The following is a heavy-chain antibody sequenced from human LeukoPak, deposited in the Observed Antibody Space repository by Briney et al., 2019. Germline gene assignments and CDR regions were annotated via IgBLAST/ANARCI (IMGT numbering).Heavy chain of an antibody. D-gene: IGHD1-26*01. J-gene: IGHJ4*02. CDR1: GFTFSSYE. Sequence: GGSLRLSCAASGFTFSSYEMNWVRQAPGKGLEWVSYISSSGSTIYYADSVKGRYTISRDNAKNSLYLQMNSLRAEDTAVYYCARGDSGSYYFDYWGQGTLVTVSS. CDR3: ARGDSGSYYFDY. CDR2: ISSSGSTI. V-gene: IGHV3-48*03.